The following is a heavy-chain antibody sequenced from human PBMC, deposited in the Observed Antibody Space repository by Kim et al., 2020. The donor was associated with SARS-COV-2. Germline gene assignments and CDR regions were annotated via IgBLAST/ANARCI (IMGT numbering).Heavy chain of an antibody. Sequence: GGSLRLSCAASGFTFSRYTMTWVRQAPGKGLEWVSSISSSTNYIYYAHSVKGRFTISRDNAKNSVHLQMNSLRSEDSAMYYCARDSSNTPPHFDHWGQGSLSPSP. V-gene: IGHV3-21*04. CDR2: ISSSTNYI. CDR1: GFTFSRYT. J-gene: IGHJ4*02. CDR3: ARDSSNTPPHFDH.